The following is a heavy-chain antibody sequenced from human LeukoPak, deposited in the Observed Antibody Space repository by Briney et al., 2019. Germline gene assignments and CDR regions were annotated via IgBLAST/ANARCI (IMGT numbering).Heavy chain of an antibody. D-gene: IGHD3-22*01. CDR3: ARDSSGYYRFDY. J-gene: IGHJ4*02. CDR1: GFTVSSNY. Sequence: GGSLRLSCAASGFTVSSNYMSWVRQAPGKGLEWVSVIYSRGSTYYADSVKGRFTISRDNSKNTLYLQMNSLRAEDTAVYYCARDSSGYYRFDYWGQGTLVTVSS. CDR2: IYSRGST. V-gene: IGHV3-53*01.